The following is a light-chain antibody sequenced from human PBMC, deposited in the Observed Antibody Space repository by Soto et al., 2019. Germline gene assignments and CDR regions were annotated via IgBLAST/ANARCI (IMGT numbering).Light chain of an antibody. CDR1: SSNIGAGYD. J-gene: IGLJ1*01. CDR2: GNS. V-gene: IGLV1-40*01. CDR3: QSYDSSLSGSEV. Sequence: QSVLTQPPSVSGAPGQRVTISCTGSSSNIGAGYDVHWYQQLPGTAPKLLIYGNSNRPSGVPDRFSGSKSGTSASLAITGLHAEDEADYYCQSYDSSLSGSEVFGTGTKLTVL.